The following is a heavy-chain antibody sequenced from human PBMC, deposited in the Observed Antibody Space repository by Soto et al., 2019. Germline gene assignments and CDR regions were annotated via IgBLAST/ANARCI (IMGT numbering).Heavy chain of an antibody. J-gene: IGHJ5*02. CDR3: VRDRYSSSGWFDP. CDR1: GDSVSSYSAA. V-gene: IGHV6-1*01. Sequence: PSQTLSLTCAISGDSVSSYSAAWIWIRQSPSGGVEWLGRTYYRSRFFSDYAESVKSRIIIKPDTSKNQFSLQLKPVTPEDTAVYYCVRDRYSSSGWFDPWGQGTPVTVSS. D-gene: IGHD3-10*01. CDR2: TYYRSRFFS.